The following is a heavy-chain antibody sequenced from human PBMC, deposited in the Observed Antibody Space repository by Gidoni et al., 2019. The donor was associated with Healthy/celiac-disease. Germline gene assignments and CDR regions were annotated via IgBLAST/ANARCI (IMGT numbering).Heavy chain of an antibody. D-gene: IGHD4-4*01. CDR3: ARSGRIRMTTVTTRWFDP. CDR2: INHSGST. Sequence: QVQLQQCGAGRLKPPETLSPTCAVYGGSFRGYFWSWIRQPPGKGLEWIGEINHSGSTNYNPSLKSRVTISVDTSKNQFSLKRSSVTAADTAVYYCARSGRIRMTTVTTRWFDPWGQGTLVTVSS. CDR1: GGSFRGYF. J-gene: IGHJ5*02. V-gene: IGHV4-34*01.